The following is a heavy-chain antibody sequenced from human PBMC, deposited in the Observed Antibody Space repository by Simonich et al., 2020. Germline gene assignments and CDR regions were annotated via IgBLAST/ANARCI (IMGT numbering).Heavy chain of an antibody. J-gene: IGHJ6*03. CDR2: IKKDGSEK. CDR1: GFPFSSFW. CDR3: ARDGLGTAYYYYMDV. D-gene: IGHD7-27*01. V-gene: IGHV3-7*01. Sequence: EVQLVESGGGLVQPGGSLSLSCAASGFPFSSFWMSWVRQAPGKGLEWVANIKKDGSEKYYVDSVKGRFTISRDNAKNSLYLQMNSLRAEDTAVYYCARDGLGTAYYYYMDVWGKGTTVTVSS.